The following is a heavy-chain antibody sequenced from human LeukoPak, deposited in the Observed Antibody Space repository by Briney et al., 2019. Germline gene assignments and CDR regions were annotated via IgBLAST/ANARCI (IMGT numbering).Heavy chain of an antibody. V-gene: IGHV3-74*01. Sequence: PGGSLRLSCAGSGFTFSRFWMYRVRQAPGKGLVWVSRINSDGRRTDYTDSVKGRFTISRDNAKNTLYLQMNSLRAEDTGVYYCASGPWELDYWGQGTRVTVSS. CDR3: ASGPWELDY. CDR1: GFTFSRFW. CDR2: INSDGRRT. J-gene: IGHJ4*02. D-gene: IGHD1-26*01.